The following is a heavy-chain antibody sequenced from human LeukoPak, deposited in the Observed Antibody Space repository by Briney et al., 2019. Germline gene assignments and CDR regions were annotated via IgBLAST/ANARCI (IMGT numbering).Heavy chain of an antibody. V-gene: IGHV5-51*01. CDR3: ARLKGYYDSSGSLFDY. CDR1: GYIFTSYW. Sequence: KFGESLKISCKGSGYIFTSYWTGWVRQMPGKGLEWMGIIYPGDSDTRYSPSFQGQVTISADKSISTAHLQWSSLKASDTAMYYCARLKGYYDSSGSLFDYWGQGTLVTVSS. D-gene: IGHD3-22*01. CDR2: IYPGDSDT. J-gene: IGHJ4*02.